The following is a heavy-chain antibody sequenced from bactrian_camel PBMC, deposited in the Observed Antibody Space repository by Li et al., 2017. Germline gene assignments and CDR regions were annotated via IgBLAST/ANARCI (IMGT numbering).Heavy chain of an antibody. CDR2: LRVVAGRT. D-gene: IGHD3*01. V-gene: IGHV3S63*01. CDR1: YFPYDTSN. Sequence: QLVESGGGSVQAGGSLRLSCDAAYFPYDTSNCMAWFRQAPGKEREGVASLRVVAGRTYYADSVKGRFTISRDNAKNTLYLQMNSLKIEDTAVYYCAPDPRGSAYWGQGTQVTVS. J-gene: IGHJ4*01. CDR3: APDPRGSAY.